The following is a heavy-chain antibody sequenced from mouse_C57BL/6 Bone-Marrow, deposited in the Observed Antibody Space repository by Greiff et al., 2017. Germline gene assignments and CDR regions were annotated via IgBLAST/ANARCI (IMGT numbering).Heavy chain of an antibody. D-gene: IGHD1-1*01. CDR3: ASPYYGSSYY. J-gene: IGHJ2*01. V-gene: IGHV1-59*01. CDR1: GYTFTSYW. Sequence: QVQLQQPGAELVRPGTSVKLSCKASGYTFTSYWMHWVKQRPGQGLEWIGVIDPSDSYTNYNQKFKGKATLTVATSSSTAYMQLSSLTSEDSAVYYCASPYYGSSYYWGQGTTLTVSS. CDR2: IDPSDSYT.